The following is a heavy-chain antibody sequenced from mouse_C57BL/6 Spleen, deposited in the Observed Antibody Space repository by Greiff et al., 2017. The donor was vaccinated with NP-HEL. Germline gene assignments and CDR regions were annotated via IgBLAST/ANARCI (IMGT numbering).Heavy chain of an antibody. CDR2: IWRGGST. CDR3: AKNGATVVAKGYAMDY. J-gene: IGHJ4*01. D-gene: IGHD1-1*01. V-gene: IGHV2-5*01. Sequence: QVQLKESGPGLVQPSQSLSITCTVSGFSLTSYGVHWVRQSPGKGLEWLGVIWRGGSTDYNAAFMSRLSITKDNSKSQVLFKMNSLQADDTAIYYCAKNGATVVAKGYAMDYWGQGTSVTVSS. CDR1: GFSLTSYG.